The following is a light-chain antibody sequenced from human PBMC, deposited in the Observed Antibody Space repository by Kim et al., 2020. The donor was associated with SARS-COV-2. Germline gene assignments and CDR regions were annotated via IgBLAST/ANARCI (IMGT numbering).Light chain of an antibody. CDR2: DAS. Sequence: DIQMTQSPSRLSASIGDTVTMTCRASQTIGKSVNWYQQKPGRAPNIVIFDASSLETGVPSRFSGSVSGVDFTLTISSLQPDDLGTYYCQQSFTTPLTFGQGTRLEIK. CDR1: QTIGKS. J-gene: IGKJ5*01. CDR3: QQSFTTPLT. V-gene: IGKV1-39*01.